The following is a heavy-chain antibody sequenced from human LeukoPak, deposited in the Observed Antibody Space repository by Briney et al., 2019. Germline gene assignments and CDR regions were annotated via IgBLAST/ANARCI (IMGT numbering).Heavy chain of an antibody. CDR2: IYYSGST. CDR3: ARRRDSSGSPFDI. D-gene: IGHD6-19*01. J-gene: IGHJ3*02. V-gene: IGHV4-59*08. CDR1: GCTISSYY. Sequence: PSETLCLTCTASGCTISSYYRSWIRQPPGKGLKWIAYIYYSGSTNYNPSLKSRVTISVDTSKNQFSLKLSSVTAADTAVYYCARRRDSSGSPFDIWGQGTMVTVSS.